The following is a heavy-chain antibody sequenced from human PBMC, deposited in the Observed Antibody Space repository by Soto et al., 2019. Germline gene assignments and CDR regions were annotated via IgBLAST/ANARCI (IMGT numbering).Heavy chain of an antibody. CDR1: GGSISRSSYF. D-gene: IGHD3-10*01. Sequence: QLQLQESGPGLVKPSETLSLTCTVSGGSISRSSYFWGWIRQPPGKGLEWIGSIYYSGNTYYNASLRSRVTISVDTSKNHFSLKLSAVTAADTAVYSCATPWFGEGDYWGQGTLVTVSS. CDR2: IYYSGNT. V-gene: IGHV4-39*01. CDR3: ATPWFGEGDY. J-gene: IGHJ4*02.